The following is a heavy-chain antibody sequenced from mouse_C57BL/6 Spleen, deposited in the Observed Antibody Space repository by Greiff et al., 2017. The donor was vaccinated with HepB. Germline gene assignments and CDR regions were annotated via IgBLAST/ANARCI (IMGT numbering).Heavy chain of an antibody. J-gene: IGHJ4*01. CDR2: IDPSDSYT. CDR3: ARKGTTVPGGAMDY. V-gene: IGHV1-59*01. D-gene: IGHD1-1*01. Sequence: QVQLQQPGAELVRPGTSVKLSCKASGYTFTSYWMHWVKQRPGQGLEWIGVIDPSDSYTNYNQKFKGKATLTVDTSSSTAYMQLSSLTSEDSAVYYCARKGTTVPGGAMDYWGQGTSVTVSS. CDR1: GYTFTSYW.